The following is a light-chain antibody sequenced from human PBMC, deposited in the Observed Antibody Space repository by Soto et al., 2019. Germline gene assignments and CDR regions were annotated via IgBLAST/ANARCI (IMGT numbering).Light chain of an antibody. Sequence: DMQMTQSPSTLSSSVGDRVTITCRASQSITDSLVWYQQKPGKAATLLIYNAATLERGVPSRFSGSGSGTEFTLAISSLQPDDFAIYYCQQYESYSWTFGQGTKVEIK. CDR1: QSITDS. J-gene: IGKJ1*01. CDR3: QQYESYSWT. CDR2: NAA. V-gene: IGKV1-5*03.